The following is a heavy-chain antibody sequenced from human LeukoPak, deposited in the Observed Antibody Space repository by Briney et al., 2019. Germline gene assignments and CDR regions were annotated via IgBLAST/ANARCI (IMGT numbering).Heavy chain of an antibody. J-gene: IGHJ4*02. CDR3: AKRSAESSGYFNY. V-gene: IGHV3-23*01. CDR2: ITGSGAFT. D-gene: IGHD6-19*01. CDR1: GFTFSSYW. Sequence: GGSLRLSCAASGFTFSSYWMSWVRQAPGKGLEWVSAITGSGAFTDYADSVKGRFTISRDNSKNTLYPQMNSLRAEDTAVYYCAKRSAESSGYFNYWGQGILVTVSS.